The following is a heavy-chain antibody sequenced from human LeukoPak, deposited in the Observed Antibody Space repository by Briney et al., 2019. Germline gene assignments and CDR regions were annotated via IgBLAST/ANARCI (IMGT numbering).Heavy chain of an antibody. CDR3: ASGADDCSSTSCYFS. CDR2: IIPIFGTA. V-gene: IGHV1-69*13. D-gene: IGHD2-2*01. J-gene: IGHJ4*02. CDR1: GGTFSSYA. Sequence: ASVKVSCKASGGTFSSYAISWVRQAPGQGLEWMGGIIPIFGTANYAQKFQGRVTITADESTSTAYMELSSLRSEDTAVYYCASGADDCSSTSCYFSWGQGTLVTVPS.